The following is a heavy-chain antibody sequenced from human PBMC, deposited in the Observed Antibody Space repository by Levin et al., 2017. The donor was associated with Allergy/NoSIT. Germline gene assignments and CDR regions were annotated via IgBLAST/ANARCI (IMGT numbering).Heavy chain of an antibody. Sequence: GGSLRLSCAASGFTFDDYAMHWVRQAPGKGLEWVSGISWNSGSIGYADSVKGRFTISRDNAKNSLYLQMNSLRAEDTALYYCAKDRSYDFWSGYSADDAFDIWGQGTMVTVSS. D-gene: IGHD3-3*01. CDR3: AKDRSYDFWSGYSADDAFDI. J-gene: IGHJ3*02. CDR2: ISWNSGSI. V-gene: IGHV3-9*01. CDR1: GFTFDDYA.